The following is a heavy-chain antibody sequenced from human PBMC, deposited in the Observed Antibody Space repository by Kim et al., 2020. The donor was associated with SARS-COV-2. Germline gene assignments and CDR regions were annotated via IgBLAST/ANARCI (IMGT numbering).Heavy chain of an antibody. CDR1: GFTFRDYA. V-gene: IGHV3-20*04. D-gene: IGHD3-22*01. Sequence: GGSLRLSCAASGFTFRDYAMSWVRQVPGKGLEWVSGITWNGGGTDYAESVKGRFIISRDNAKNLLYLQMNTLRLDDTALYYCARKQRNSYDSNAFSPPNYWGRGTLAT. CDR2: ITWNGGGT. J-gene: IGHJ4*02. CDR3: ARKQRNSYDSNAFSPPNY.